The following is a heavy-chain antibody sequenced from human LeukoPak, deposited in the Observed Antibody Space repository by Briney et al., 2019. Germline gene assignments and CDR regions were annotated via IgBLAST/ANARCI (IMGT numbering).Heavy chain of an antibody. CDR2: ISYDGSNK. J-gene: IGHJ4*02. Sequence: GGSLRLSCAASGFTFSSYAMHWVRQAPGKGLEWVAVISYDGSNKYYADSVKGRFTISRDNSKNTLYLQMNSLRAEDTAVYYCARERHLGYCSGGSCSEFHYWGQGTLVTVSS. CDR1: GFTFSSYA. V-gene: IGHV3-30-3*01. CDR3: ARERHLGYCSGGSCSEFHY. D-gene: IGHD2-15*01.